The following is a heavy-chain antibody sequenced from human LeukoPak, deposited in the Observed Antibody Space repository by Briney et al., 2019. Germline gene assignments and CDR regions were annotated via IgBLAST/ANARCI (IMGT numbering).Heavy chain of an antibody. CDR2: IWSDTTNK. CDR1: GFTFSSYA. Sequence: GGSLRLSCAASGFTFSSYAMHWVRQAPGKGLEWVAVIWSDTTNKYYADSVKGRFTISRDNSKNTLCLQTSSLRAEDTAMYYCARDRLTTVTTFHFDYWGQGTLVTVSS. D-gene: IGHD4-17*01. V-gene: IGHV3-33*01. J-gene: IGHJ4*02. CDR3: ARDRLTTVTTFHFDY.